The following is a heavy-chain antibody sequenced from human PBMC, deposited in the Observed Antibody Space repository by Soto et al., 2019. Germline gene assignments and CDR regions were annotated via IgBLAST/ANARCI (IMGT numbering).Heavy chain of an antibody. Sequence: QVQLQESGPGLVKPSQTLSLTCTVSGGSISSGDYYWSWIRQPPGMGLEWIGHIFYSGSTYYNPSLKSRVTISVDTSRNQFSLKLSSVTAADTAVYYCARYTAMEPTFDYWGQGTLVTVSS. CDR3: ARYTAMEPTFDY. CDR2: IFYSGST. J-gene: IGHJ4*02. V-gene: IGHV4-30-4*01. D-gene: IGHD5-18*01. CDR1: GGSISSGDYY.